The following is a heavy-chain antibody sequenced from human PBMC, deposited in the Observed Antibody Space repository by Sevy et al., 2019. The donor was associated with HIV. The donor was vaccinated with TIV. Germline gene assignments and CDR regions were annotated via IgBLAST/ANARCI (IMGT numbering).Heavy chain of an antibody. CDR3: ARGTMIVVTPTGAFDI. D-gene: IGHD3-22*01. V-gene: IGHV3-30-3*01. CDR1: GFTFSSYA. J-gene: IGHJ3*02. CDR2: ISYDGSNK. Sequence: GGSLRLSCAASGFTFSSYAMHWVRQAPGKVLEWVAVISYDGSNKYYADSVKGRFTISRDNSKNTLYLQMNSLRAEDTAVYYCARGTMIVVTPTGAFDIWGQGTMVTVSS.